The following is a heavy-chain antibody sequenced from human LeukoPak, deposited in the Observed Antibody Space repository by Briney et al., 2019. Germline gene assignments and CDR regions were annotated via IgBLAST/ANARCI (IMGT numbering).Heavy chain of an antibody. D-gene: IGHD4-17*01. Sequence: SESLSLTCTVSGYSISSGYYWGWIRQPPGKGLEWIGSMYYSSGNTYYNPSLKSRVTISVDTSNNQFSLTLSSVTAADTAVYYCAREREGPYGYLDYWGQGTLVTVSS. V-gene: IGHV4-38-2*02. CDR2: MYYSSGNT. CDR1: GYSISSGYY. J-gene: IGHJ4*02. CDR3: AREREGPYGYLDY.